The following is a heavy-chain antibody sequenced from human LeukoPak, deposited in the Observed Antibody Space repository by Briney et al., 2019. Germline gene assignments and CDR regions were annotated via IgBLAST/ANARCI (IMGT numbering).Heavy chain of an antibody. V-gene: IGHV4-39*01. CDR3: ARHRGYCSSTSCYSYYYMDV. Sequence: SETLSLTCTVSGVSIRSSNSYWGWIRQPPGKGLEWIGSIYYSGNTYYNPSLKSRVTISVDTSKNQFSLKLSSVTAADTAVYYCARHRGYCSSTSCYSYYYMDVWGKGTTVTISS. CDR2: IYYSGNT. D-gene: IGHD2-2*01. J-gene: IGHJ6*03. CDR1: GVSIRSSNSY.